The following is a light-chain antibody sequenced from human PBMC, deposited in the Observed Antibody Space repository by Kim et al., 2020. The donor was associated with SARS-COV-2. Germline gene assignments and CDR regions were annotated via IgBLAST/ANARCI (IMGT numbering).Light chain of an antibody. CDR3: QQSYITPFT. CDR1: QSISSH. Sequence: DIQMTQSPSSLSASVGDRVTITCLTSQSISSHLNWYHQKPGRAPKLLIYAASTLQGGVPSRFSGSGSETDFTLTISSLQPEDFATYFCQQSYITPFTFGPGTKVDIK. J-gene: IGKJ3*01. V-gene: IGKV1-39*01. CDR2: AAS.